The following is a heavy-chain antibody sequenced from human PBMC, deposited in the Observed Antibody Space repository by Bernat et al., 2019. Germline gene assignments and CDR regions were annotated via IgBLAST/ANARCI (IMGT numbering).Heavy chain of an antibody. Sequence: QMQLLQSGPEVKKPGTSVMVSCTTSGFTFSTSAIQWVRQARGQRLEWIGWIVVGSGDTKYAQNLKERVTITRDMATSTTYMELSSLGFEDTAVYYCAANGGSYSDDAFDIWGQGTIVTV. CDR3: AANGGSYSDDAFDI. D-gene: IGHD1-26*01. J-gene: IGHJ3*02. V-gene: IGHV1-58*02. CDR2: IVVGSGDT. CDR1: GFTFSTSA.